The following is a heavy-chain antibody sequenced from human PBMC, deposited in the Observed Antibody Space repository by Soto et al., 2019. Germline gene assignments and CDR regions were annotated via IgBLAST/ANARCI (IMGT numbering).Heavy chain of an antibody. CDR1: VFTFSNYF. J-gene: IGHJ4*02. D-gene: IGHD1-1*01. V-gene: IGHV3-23*01. CDR3: AQDNPGPWNFDF. Sequence: HPGGSLRLSCAASVFTFSNYFMSWVRQAPGKGLECVSAITVRGDVTHYADSVKGRFTISRDNSKNTVFLQMDSLRVEDTALYYCAQDNPGPWNFDFWGQGTMVTVSS. CDR2: ITVRGDVT.